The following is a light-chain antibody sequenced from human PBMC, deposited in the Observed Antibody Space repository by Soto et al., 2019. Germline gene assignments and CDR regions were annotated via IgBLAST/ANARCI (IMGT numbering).Light chain of an antibody. Sequence: QSVLTQPASVSGSPGQSITISCTGTSSDVGSYNLISWYQQHPGKAPKLIIYEASERPSGISDRFSGSKSGNTASLTISGLQSEDEANYFCCSYAGSVTFWVFGGGTKLTVL. CDR2: EAS. J-gene: IGLJ3*02. CDR3: CSYAGSVTFWV. V-gene: IGLV2-23*01. CDR1: SSDVGSYNL.